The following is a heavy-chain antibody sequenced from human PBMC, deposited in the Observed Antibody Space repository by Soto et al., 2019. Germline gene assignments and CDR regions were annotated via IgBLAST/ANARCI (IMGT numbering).Heavy chain of an antibody. CDR2: ISYDGSNK. V-gene: IGHV3-30*18. Sequence: GGSLRLSCAASGFTFSSYGMHWVRQAPGKGLEWVAVISYDGSNKYYADSVKGRFTISRDNSKNTLYLQMNSLRAEDTAVYYCAKPQYYYDSSGYPDFDYWGQGTLVTVSS. CDR3: AKPQYYYDSSGYPDFDY. D-gene: IGHD3-22*01. CDR1: GFTFSSYG. J-gene: IGHJ4*02.